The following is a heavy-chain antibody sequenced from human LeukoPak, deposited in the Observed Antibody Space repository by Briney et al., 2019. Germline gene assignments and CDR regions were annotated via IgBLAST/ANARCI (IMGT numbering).Heavy chain of an antibody. J-gene: IGHJ4*02. CDR2: IYHSGST. V-gene: IGHV4-38-2*01. Sequence: SETLSLTCAVSGYSISSGYYWGWIRQPPGKGLEWIGSIYHSGSTYYNPSLKSRVTISVDTSKNQFSLKLSSVTAADTAVYYCARLGEDSNGWYDYWGQGTLVTVSS. CDR1: GYSISSGYY. D-gene: IGHD6-19*01. CDR3: ARLGEDSNGWYDY.